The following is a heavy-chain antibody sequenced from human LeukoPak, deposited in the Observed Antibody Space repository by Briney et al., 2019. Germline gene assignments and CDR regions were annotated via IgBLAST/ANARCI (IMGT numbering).Heavy chain of an antibody. D-gene: IGHD3-22*01. CDR3: AKVGDYYDSSGNYYYYGMDV. CDR1: GFTFSSYA. V-gene: IGHV3-23*01. CDR2: ISGSGGST. Sequence: TGGSLRLSCAASGFTFSSYAMSWVRQAPGKGLEWVSAISGSGGSTYYADSVKGRFTISRDNSKNTLYLQMNSLRAEDTAVYYCAKVGDYYDSSGNYYYYGMDVWGQGTTVTVSS. J-gene: IGHJ6*02.